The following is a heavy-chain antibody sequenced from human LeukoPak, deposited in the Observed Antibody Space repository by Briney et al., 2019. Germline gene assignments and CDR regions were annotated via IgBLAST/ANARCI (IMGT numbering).Heavy chain of an antibody. J-gene: IGHJ4*02. V-gene: IGHV1-69*13. Sequence: SVKISCKASGGTFSSYAFSWVRQAPGQGLEWMGGIIPLYGTANYAQRFQGRVTITADESTSTAYMELSSLRSEDTAVYYCARVRRAAMGTGEADYWGQGTLVTVSS. D-gene: IGHD5-18*01. CDR2: IIPLYGTA. CDR1: GGTFSSYA. CDR3: ARVRRAAMGTGEADY.